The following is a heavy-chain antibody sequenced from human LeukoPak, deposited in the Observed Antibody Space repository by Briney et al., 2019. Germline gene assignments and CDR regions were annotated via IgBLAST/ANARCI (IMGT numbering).Heavy chain of an antibody. CDR2: VYYNGIT. CDR1: GVSISSYF. CDR3: ARGWHGSGSPLDY. V-gene: IGHV4-59*01. D-gene: IGHD3-10*01. J-gene: IGHJ4*02. Sequence: SKTLSLTCTVSGVSISSYFWSWIRQPPGKGLEWTGYVYYNGITTDNPSLTIEVSISLDTSKSQFSLKLNSVTAEDTVVYYCARGWHGSGSPLDYWGRGTLVTVSS.